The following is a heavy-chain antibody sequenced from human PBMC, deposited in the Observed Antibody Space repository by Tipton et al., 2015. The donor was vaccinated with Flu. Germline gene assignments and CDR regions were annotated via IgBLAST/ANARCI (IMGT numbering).Heavy chain of an antibody. D-gene: IGHD7-27*01. CDR3: ASPALGSFDI. Sequence: QLVQSGAEVTKPGASVKVSCKASGYTFTSYGISWVRQAPGQGLEWMGWISAYNGNTYYAQKLQGRVPMTTDTSTGTAYMELRSLGSGDTAVYYWASPALGSFDIWGQGPMGSVSS. V-gene: IGHV1-18*01. J-gene: IGHJ3*02. CDR1: GYTFTSYG. CDR2: ISAYNGNT.